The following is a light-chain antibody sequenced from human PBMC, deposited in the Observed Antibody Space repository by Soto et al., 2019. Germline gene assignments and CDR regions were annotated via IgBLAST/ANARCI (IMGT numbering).Light chain of an antibody. J-gene: IGLJ1*01. V-gene: IGLV2-14*01. CDR3: NSYAGSSTYA. Sequence: ALTQPASVSGSPGQSITISCTGTSSDVGGYNYVSWYQQHPGKAPKLIIYDVSNRPSGVSDRFSGSKSGNTASLTISGLQAEDEADYYCNSYAGSSTYAFGTGTKVTV. CDR1: SSDVGGYNY. CDR2: DVS.